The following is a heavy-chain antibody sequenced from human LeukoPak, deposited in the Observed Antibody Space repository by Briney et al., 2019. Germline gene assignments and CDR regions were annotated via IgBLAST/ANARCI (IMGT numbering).Heavy chain of an antibody. J-gene: IGHJ4*02. CDR3: AREDEGACDY. D-gene: IGHD4/OR15-4a*01. Sequence: ASVKVSCKASGYTFTGYYMHWVRQAPGQGLEWMGWINPNSGGTNYAQKFQGWVTTTRDTSISTAYMELSRLRSDDTAVYYCAREDEGACDYWGQGTLVTVSS. CDR2: INPNSGGT. V-gene: IGHV1-2*04. CDR1: GYTFTGYY.